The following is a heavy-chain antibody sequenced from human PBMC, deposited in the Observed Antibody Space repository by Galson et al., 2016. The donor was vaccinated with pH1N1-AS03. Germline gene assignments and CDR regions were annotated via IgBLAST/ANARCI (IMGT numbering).Heavy chain of an antibody. CDR2: ISGDGSTP. CDR3: AREGSYGDTYYYHYGMDV. V-gene: IGHV3-74*01. CDR1: GFTFGDYP. J-gene: IGHJ6*02. D-gene: IGHD4-17*01. Sequence: SLRLSCAASGFTFGDYPMSWVRQVPGKGLVWVSRISGDGSTPIYADSVKGRFTISRDNAKNTLYLQMNSLRAEDTAVYYCAREGSYGDTYYYHYGMDVWGQGTTVTVSS.